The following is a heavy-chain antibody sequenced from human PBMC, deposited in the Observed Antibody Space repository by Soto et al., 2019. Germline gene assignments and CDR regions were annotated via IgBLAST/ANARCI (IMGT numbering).Heavy chain of an antibody. V-gene: IGHV3-53*01. J-gene: IGHJ4*02. CDR3: ATYTSLDY. D-gene: IGHD2-2*02. Sequence: GGSLRLSCAASGFTVSNNYMSWVRQAPGKGLEWVSLIYSGGSTFYADSVKGRFTISRDNSKNTLFLQMNSLRAEDTAVYFCATYTSLDYWGQETLVTVSS. CDR1: GFTVSNNY. CDR2: IYSGGST.